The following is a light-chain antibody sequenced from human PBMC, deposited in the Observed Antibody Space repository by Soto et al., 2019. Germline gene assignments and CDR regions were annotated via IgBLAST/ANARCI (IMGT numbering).Light chain of an antibody. Sequence: QSALTQPPSASGSPGQSVTISCTGTGNDIGSYNYVSWYRQRPGTAPKLILYDVNTRPSGVPDRFSGSKSGNTASLTVSGLHGDDEADYYCQSYANRESYEVFGGGTKLTVL. CDR2: DVN. CDR3: QSYANRESYEV. V-gene: IGLV2-8*01. CDR1: GNDIGSYNY. J-gene: IGLJ2*01.